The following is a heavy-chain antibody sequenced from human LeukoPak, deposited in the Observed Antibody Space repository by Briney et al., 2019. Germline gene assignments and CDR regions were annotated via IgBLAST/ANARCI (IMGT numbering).Heavy chain of an antibody. V-gene: IGHV1-69*04. Sequence: ASVKVSCKASGGTFSSYAISWVRQAPGQGLEWTGRIIPILGIANYAQKFQGRVTITADKSTSTAYMELSSLRSEDTAVYYCANGRSGSYVFDYWGQGTLVTVSS. CDR2: IIPILGIA. D-gene: IGHD1-26*01. CDR1: GGTFSSYA. J-gene: IGHJ4*02. CDR3: ANGRSGSYVFDY.